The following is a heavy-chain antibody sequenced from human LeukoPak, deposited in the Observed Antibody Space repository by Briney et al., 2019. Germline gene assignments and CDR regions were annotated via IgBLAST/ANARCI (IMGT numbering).Heavy chain of an antibody. D-gene: IGHD1-26*01. CDR2: IYYSGST. J-gene: IGHJ5*02. Sequence: PSETLSLTCTVSGGSISSSSYYWGWIRQPPGKGLEWIGSIYYSGSTYYNPSLKSRVTISVDTSKNQFSLKLSSVTAADTAVYYCARAPIVGTTNWFDPWGQGTLVTVSS. CDR1: GGSISSSSYY. CDR3: ARAPIVGTTNWFDP. V-gene: IGHV4-39*07.